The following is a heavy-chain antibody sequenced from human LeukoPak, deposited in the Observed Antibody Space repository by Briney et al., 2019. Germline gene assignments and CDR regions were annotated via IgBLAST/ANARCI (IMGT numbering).Heavy chain of an antibody. CDR2: ISSSSSYI. CDR1: GFTFSSYS. CDR3: ASDIYGDFYFDY. V-gene: IGHV3-21*01. J-gene: IGHJ4*02. Sequence: GGSLRLSCAASGFTFSSYSMNWVRQAPGKGLEWVSSISSSSSYIYYADSVKGRFTISRDNAKNSLYLQMNSLRAEDTAVYYCASDIYGDFYFDYWGQGTLVTVSS. D-gene: IGHD4-17*01.